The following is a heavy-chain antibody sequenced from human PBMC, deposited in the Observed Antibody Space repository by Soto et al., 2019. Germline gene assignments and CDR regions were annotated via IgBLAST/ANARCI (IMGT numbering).Heavy chain of an antibody. V-gene: IGHV3-13*04. D-gene: IGHD6-13*01. CDR3: ARGSSSDAFDI. Sequence: EVQLVESGGGLVQPGGSLRLSCAASGFTFSSYDMHWVRQATGKGLEWVSAIGTAGDTYYPGSVKGRFTISRENAKNSLYLQMYSLRAGDTAVYYCARGSSSDAFDIWGQGTMVTVSS. CDR1: GFTFSSYD. CDR2: IGTAGDT. J-gene: IGHJ3*02.